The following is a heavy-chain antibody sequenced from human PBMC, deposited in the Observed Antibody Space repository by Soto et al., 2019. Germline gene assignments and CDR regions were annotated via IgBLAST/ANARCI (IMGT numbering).Heavy chain of an antibody. Sequence: GGSLRLSCSASGFTFSSYAMHWVRQAPGKGLEYVSGISSNGGSTYYADSVKGRFTISRDNSKNTLYLQMSSLRAEDTAVYYCVKDPPSTYYFDYWGQGTLVTVSS. CDR2: ISSNGGST. V-gene: IGHV3-64D*06. CDR1: GFTFSSYA. CDR3: VKDPPSTYYFDY. J-gene: IGHJ4*02.